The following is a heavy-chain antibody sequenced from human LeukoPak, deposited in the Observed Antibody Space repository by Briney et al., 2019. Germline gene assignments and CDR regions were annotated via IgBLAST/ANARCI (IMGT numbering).Heavy chain of an antibody. Sequence: PGGSLRLSCAASGFTFSSYGMHWVRQAPGKGLEWVAVISYDGSNKYYADSVKGRFTISRDNSKNTLYLQMNSLRAEDTAVYYCAKPYGSSWYYFDYWGQGTLVTVSS. J-gene: IGHJ4*02. V-gene: IGHV3-30*18. D-gene: IGHD6-13*01. CDR1: GFTFSSYG. CDR3: AKPYGSSWYYFDY. CDR2: ISYDGSNK.